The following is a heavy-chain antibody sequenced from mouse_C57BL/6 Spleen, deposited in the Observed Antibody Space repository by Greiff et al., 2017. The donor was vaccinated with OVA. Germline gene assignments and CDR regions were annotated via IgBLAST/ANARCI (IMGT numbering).Heavy chain of an antibody. J-gene: IGHJ3*01. Sequence: VQLQQSGAELVRPGTSVKLSCKASGYTFTSYWMHWVKQRPGQGLEWIGVIDPSDSYTNYNQKFKGKATLTVDTSSSTAYMQLSSLTSEDSAVYYCARRDDWFAYWGQGTLVTVSA. CDR2: IDPSDSYT. D-gene: IGHD3-3*01. V-gene: IGHV1-59*01. CDR3: ARRDDWFAY. CDR1: GYTFTSYW.